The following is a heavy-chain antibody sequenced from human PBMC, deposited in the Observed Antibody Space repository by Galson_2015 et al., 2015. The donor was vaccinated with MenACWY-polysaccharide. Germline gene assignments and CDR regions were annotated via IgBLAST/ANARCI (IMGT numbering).Heavy chain of an antibody. CDR2: INAGSGNT. Sequence: SVKVSCKASGYTFADYAIHWARQAPGQRPECLGWINAGSGNTKYSQNFQGRVTITRDTSATTVYMELTSLTFEDTALYYCARDQGGSSYNWFDPWGQGTLVTVSS. J-gene: IGHJ5*02. D-gene: IGHD2-15*01. V-gene: IGHV1-3*01. CDR1: GYTFADYA. CDR3: ARDQGGSSYNWFDP.